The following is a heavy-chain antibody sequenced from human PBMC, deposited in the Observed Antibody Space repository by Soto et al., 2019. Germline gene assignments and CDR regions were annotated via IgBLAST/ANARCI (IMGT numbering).Heavy chain of an antibody. CDR1: GGTFSSYA. D-gene: IGHD6-19*01. CDR3: AKSRGLAVAGFFAFDI. Sequence: SVKVSCKASGGTFSSYAISWVRQAPGQGLEWMGGIIPIFGTANYAQKFQGRVTITADESTSTAYMELSSLRSEDTAVYYCAKSRGLAVAGFFAFDIWGQGTMVTVSS. CDR2: IIPIFGTA. V-gene: IGHV1-69*13. J-gene: IGHJ3*02.